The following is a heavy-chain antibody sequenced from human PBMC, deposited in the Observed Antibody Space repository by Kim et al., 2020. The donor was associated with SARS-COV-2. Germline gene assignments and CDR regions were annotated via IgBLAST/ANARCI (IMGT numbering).Heavy chain of an antibody. Sequence: GGSLRLSCAASGFTFSSYAMSWVRQAPGKGLEWVSAISGSGGSTYYADSVKGRFTISRDNSKNTLYLQMNSLRAEDTAVYYCAKEGYCSGGSCPITMIVVVPDAFDILCQGTMGTGSS. CDR3: AKEGYCSGGSCPITMIVVVPDAFDI. D-gene: IGHD2-15*01. V-gene: IGHV3-23*01. CDR1: GFTFSSYA. CDR2: ISGSGGST. J-gene: IGHJ3*02.